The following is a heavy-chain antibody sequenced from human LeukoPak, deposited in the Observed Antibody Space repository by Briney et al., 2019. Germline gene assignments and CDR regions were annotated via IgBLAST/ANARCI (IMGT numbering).Heavy chain of an antibody. CDR1: GFTFSSYG. CDR3: ARETLTTVVTYYYYYGMDV. CDR2: IWYDGSNK. V-gene: IGHV3-33*01. J-gene: IGHJ6*02. Sequence: GGSLRLSCAASGFTFSSYGMHWVRQAPGKGLEWVAVIWYDGSNKYYADSVKGRFTISRDNSKNTLYLQMNSLGAEDTAVYYCARETLTTVVTYYYYYGMDVWGQGTTVTVSS. D-gene: IGHD4-23*01.